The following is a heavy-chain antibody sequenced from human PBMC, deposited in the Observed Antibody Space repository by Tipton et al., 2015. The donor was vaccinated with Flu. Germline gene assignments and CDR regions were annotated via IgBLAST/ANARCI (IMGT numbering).Heavy chain of an antibody. CDR3: AKSGSYLEYLQH. CDR2: MYTSGST. CDR1: GGSLSSYY. V-gene: IGHV4-4*07. J-gene: IGHJ1*01. Sequence: TLSLTCTVSGGSLSSYYWSWIRQPAGKGLEWIGRMYTSGSTNYNPSLKSRVTMSVDTSKNQFSLKLTSVSAADTAVYYCAKSGSYLEYLQHWGQGTLVTVSS. D-gene: IGHD1-26*01.